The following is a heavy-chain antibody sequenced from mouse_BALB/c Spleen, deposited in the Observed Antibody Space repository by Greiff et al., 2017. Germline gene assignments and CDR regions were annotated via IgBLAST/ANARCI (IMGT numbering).Heavy chain of an antibody. CDR3: ARNYGSSYLWYFDV. CDR2: INPSSGYT. CDR1: GYTFTSYT. V-gene: IGHV1-4*01. Sequence: VKLVESGAELARPGASVKMSCKASGYTFTSYTMHWVKQRPGQGLEWIGYINPSSGYTNYNQKFKDKATLTADKSSSTAYMQLSSLTSEDSAVYYCARNYGSSYLWYFDVWGAGTTVTVSS. J-gene: IGHJ1*01. D-gene: IGHD1-1*01.